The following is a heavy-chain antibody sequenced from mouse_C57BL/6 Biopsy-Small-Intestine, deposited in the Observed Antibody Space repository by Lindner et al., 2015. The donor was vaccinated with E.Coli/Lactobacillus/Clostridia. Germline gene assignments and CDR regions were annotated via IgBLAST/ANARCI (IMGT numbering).Heavy chain of an antibody. Sequence: VQLQESGPELVKPGASVKISCKASGYPFTGYYMHWVKQSPEKSLEWIGDINPSTGGTTYNQKFQAKATLTVDKSSSTAYMQFTSLTSEDSAVFYCARGETLRYGDYGFFAWFAYWGQGTLVTVSA. V-gene: IGHV1-42*01. CDR2: INPSTGGT. J-gene: IGHJ3*01. CDR3: ARGETLRYGDYGFFAWFAY. D-gene: IGHD2-13*01. CDR1: GYPFTGYY.